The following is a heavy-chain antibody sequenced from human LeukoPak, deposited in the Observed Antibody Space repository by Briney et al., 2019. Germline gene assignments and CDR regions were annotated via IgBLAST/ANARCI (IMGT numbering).Heavy chain of an antibody. J-gene: IGHJ4*02. Sequence: GRSLRLSCAASGFTFSSYAMHWVRQAPGKGLEWVAVISYDGSNKYYADSVKGRFTISRDNSKNTLYLQMNSLRAEDTAVYYCARAFARTQYGSSSWYFAYWGQGTLVTVSS. CDR2: ISYDGSNK. D-gene: IGHD6-13*01. CDR1: GFTFSSYA. CDR3: ARAFARTQYGSSSWYFAY. V-gene: IGHV3-30-3*01.